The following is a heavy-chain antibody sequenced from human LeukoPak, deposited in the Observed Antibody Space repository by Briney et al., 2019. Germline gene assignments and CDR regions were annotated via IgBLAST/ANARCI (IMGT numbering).Heavy chain of an antibody. CDR2: ISSSGSTI. J-gene: IGHJ6*02. Sequence: GGSLRLSCAASGFTFSDYYMSWIRQAPGKGLEWVSHISSSGSTIYYADSVKGRFTISRDNAKNSLYLQMNSLRAEDTAVYYCARTSDYPDNDYGMDVWGQGTTVTVSS. CDR3: ARTSDYPDNDYGMDV. V-gene: IGHV3-11*01. D-gene: IGHD4-17*01. CDR1: GFTFSDYY.